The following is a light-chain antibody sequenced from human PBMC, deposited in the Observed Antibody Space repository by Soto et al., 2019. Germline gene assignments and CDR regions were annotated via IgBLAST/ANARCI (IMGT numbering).Light chain of an antibody. Sequence: DIPMTQSPCSLSASVGDRVTITCRASQGISTSLAWYQQKPGKVPKLLIYAAATLQSGVPYRFSGRGAETDFTLTISSLQPQYGATYSSQKYNSEAWTSGQGTKVEIK. CDR3: QKYNSEAWT. V-gene: IGKV1-27*01. J-gene: IGKJ1*01. CDR1: QGISTS. CDR2: AAA.